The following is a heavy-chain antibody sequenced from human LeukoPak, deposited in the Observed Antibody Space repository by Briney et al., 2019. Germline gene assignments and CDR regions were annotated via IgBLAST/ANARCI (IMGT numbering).Heavy chain of an antibody. Sequence: SETLSLTCSVSGGSVSSANHCWNWTRQPPGKGLVWIGCVDFSGSTKYNPSLKSRVIISVDTSKNQLSLKLRSGTAVDTAIYYCARSNYGDYVWFAPWGQGTLVTVSS. CDR1: GGSVSSANHC. CDR3: ARSNYGDYVWFAP. CDR2: VDFSGST. J-gene: IGHJ5*02. V-gene: IGHV4-61*01. D-gene: IGHD4-17*01.